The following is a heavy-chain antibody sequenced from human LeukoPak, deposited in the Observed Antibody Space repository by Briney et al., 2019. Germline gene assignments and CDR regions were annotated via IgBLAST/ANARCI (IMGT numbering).Heavy chain of an antibody. CDR3: ARGGYSGSYPDWFDP. V-gene: IGHV1-69*13. J-gene: IGHJ5*02. D-gene: IGHD1-26*01. Sequence: SVKVSCKASGGTFSSYAISRVRQAPGRGLEWMGGIIPIFGTANYAQKFQGRVTITADESTSTAYMELGSLRSEDTAVYYCARGGYSGSYPDWFDPWGQGTLVTVSS. CDR1: GGTFSSYA. CDR2: IIPIFGTA.